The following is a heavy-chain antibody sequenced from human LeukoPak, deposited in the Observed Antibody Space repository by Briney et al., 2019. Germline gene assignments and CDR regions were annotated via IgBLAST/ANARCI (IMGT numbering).Heavy chain of an antibody. D-gene: IGHD5-24*01. Sequence: ASVKVSCKASGYTFTIYGISWVRQAPGQGLEWMGWISAYNGNTNYAQKLQGRVTMTTDTSTSTAYMELRSLRFDDTAVYYCVFGRDGYPRGYFDYWGQGTLVTVSS. V-gene: IGHV1-18*01. CDR3: VFGRDGYPRGYFDY. CDR2: ISAYNGNT. CDR1: GYTFTIYG. J-gene: IGHJ4*02.